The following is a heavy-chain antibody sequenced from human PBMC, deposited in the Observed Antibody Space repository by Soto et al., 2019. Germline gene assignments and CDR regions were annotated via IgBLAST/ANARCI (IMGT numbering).Heavy chain of an antibody. CDR1: GYSFTSYW. CDR2: IYPGYSDT. J-gene: IGHJ3*02. Sequence: PGESLKISCKGSGYSFTSYWIGRVRQMPGKGLEWMGIIYPGYSDTRYSPSFQGQVTISADKSISTAYLQWSSRTASDTAMYYCARRETAMVGFDIWGQGTMVTVSS. CDR3: ARRETAMVGFDI. V-gene: IGHV5-51*01. D-gene: IGHD5-18*01.